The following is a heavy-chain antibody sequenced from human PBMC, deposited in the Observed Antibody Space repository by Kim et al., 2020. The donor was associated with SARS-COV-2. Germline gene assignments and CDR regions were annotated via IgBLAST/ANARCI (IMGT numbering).Heavy chain of an antibody. J-gene: IGHJ6*02. CDR1: GYTFTSYG. CDR2: ITTYNNNT. D-gene: IGHD3-9*01. CDR3: ARLGLRHFNSGGLDV. V-gene: IGHV1-18*01. Sequence: ASVKVSCKTSGYTFTSYGLSWVRQAPGQGLEWMGWITTYNNNTNYAQSLRGRVTMTTDTSTSTVYMELRSLRSDDTAVYYCARLGLRHFNSGGLDVWGQGTTVIVSS.